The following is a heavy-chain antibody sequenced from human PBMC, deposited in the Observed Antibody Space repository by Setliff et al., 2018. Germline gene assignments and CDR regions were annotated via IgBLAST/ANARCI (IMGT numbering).Heavy chain of an antibody. J-gene: IGHJ6*04. CDR3: ASPPIRQYYMDV. V-gene: IGHV3-11*01. Sequence: GGSLRLSCAVSGFTVSSNYMSWVRQAPGKGLEWISYISSIGRLIHYADSVKGRFTVFRGNAGNSVHLQMNNLRVDDAAIYYCASPPIRQYYMDVWGKGTTVTVSS. CDR1: GFTVSSNY. CDR2: ISSIGRLI. D-gene: IGHD3-10*01.